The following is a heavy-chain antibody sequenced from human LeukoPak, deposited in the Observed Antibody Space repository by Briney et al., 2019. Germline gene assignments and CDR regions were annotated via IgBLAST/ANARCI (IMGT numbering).Heavy chain of an antibody. J-gene: IGHJ4*02. CDR1: GYTFSTYW. CDR2: IYPGDSDT. Sequence: GESLKISCKASGYTFSTYWIAWVRQMPGKGLEWMGIIYPGDSDTRDSPSFQGQVTMSVDKSISTAYLQWSSLKASDTAMYYCARHGTLAAAGTIDYWGQGTLVTVSS. CDR3: ARHGTLAAAGTIDY. D-gene: IGHD6-13*01. V-gene: IGHV5-51*01.